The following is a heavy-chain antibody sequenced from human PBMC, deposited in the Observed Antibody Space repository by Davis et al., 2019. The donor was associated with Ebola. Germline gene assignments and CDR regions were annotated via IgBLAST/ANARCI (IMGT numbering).Heavy chain of an antibody. D-gene: IGHD6-6*01. Sequence: GESLKISCAASGFTFSSYDMHWVRQATGKGLEWVSAIGTAGDPYYPGSVKGRFTISRENAKNSLYLQVNSLRAEDTAVYFCARIGYSSSSFDYWGQGTLVTVSS. V-gene: IGHV3-13*05. CDR2: IGTAGDP. J-gene: IGHJ4*02. CDR1: GFTFSSYD. CDR3: ARIGYSSSSFDY.